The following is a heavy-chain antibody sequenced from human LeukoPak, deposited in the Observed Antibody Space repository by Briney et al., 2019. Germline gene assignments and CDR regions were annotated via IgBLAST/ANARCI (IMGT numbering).Heavy chain of an antibody. CDR2: ISGSGDST. D-gene: IGHD5-18*01. CDR3: SKDAITWTQKYFDY. J-gene: IGHJ4*02. Sequence: GGSLRLSCAASGFTFSSYAMSWVRQAPGKGLEWVSAISGSGDSTYYADSVKGRFTISRDNSKNALYLQMNSLRAEDSAVYYCSKDAITWTQKYFDYWGQGTLVTVSS. V-gene: IGHV3-23*01. CDR1: GFTFSSYA.